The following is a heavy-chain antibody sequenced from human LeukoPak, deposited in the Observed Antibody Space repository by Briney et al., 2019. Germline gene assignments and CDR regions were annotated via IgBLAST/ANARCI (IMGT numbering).Heavy chain of an antibody. Sequence: SETLSLTCAVYGGSFSGYYWSWIRQPPGKGLEWIGEINHSGSTNYNPSLKSRVTISVDTSKNQFSLKLSSVTAADTAVYYCARHGVRPTRFDPWGQGTLVTVSS. CDR3: ARHGVRPTRFDP. CDR1: GGSFSGYY. CDR2: INHSGST. J-gene: IGHJ5*02. V-gene: IGHV4-34*01. D-gene: IGHD3-3*01.